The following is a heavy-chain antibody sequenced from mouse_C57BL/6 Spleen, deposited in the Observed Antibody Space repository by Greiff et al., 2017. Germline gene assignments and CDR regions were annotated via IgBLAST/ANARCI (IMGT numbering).Heavy chain of an antibody. J-gene: IGHJ2*01. D-gene: IGHD3-2*02. CDR1: GYAFSSSW. CDR3: AREAQGTGNFDY. V-gene: IGHV1-82*01. CDR2: IYPGDGDT. Sequence: QVQLQQSGPELVKPGASVKISCKASGYAFSSSWLNWVKQRPGKGRDWIGRIYPGDGDTNYNGKFKGKATLTADKSSSTAYMKLSSLTSEDSAVYFCAREAQGTGNFDYWGQGTTLTVSS.